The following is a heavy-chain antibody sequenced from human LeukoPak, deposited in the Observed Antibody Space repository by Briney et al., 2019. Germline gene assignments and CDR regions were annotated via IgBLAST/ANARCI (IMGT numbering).Heavy chain of an antibody. CDR3: AFNDYGERGANFDY. CDR2: IKQDGSEK. V-gene: IGHV3-7*01. J-gene: IGHJ4*02. D-gene: IGHD4-17*01. Sequence: GGSLRLSCAASGFAFSRFWMAWVRQATGKGLEWVANIKQDGSEKYYVDSVKGRFTISRDNAKNSLYLQMNSLRVEDTAVYYCAFNDYGERGANFDYWGQGTLVTVSS. CDR1: GFAFSRFW.